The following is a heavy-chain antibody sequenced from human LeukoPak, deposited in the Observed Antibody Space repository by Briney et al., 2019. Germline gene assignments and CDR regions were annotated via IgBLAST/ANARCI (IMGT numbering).Heavy chain of an antibody. Sequence: GGSLRLSCGASGFTFNNAWMNWVRQAPGKGLEWVGHIKSKTDGGTTDYAAPVKGRFTISRDDSKNTLYLQMNSLKTEDTAMYYCTTVGYCDGTSCSGFDYWGQGTLVTVSP. D-gene: IGHD2-2*01. J-gene: IGHJ4*02. V-gene: IGHV3-15*01. CDR2: IKSKTDGGTT. CDR3: TTVGYCDGTSCSGFDY. CDR1: GFTFNNAW.